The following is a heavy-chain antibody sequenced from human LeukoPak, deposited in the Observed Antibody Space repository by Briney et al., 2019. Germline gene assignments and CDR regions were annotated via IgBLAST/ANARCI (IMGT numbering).Heavy chain of an antibody. Sequence: PSETLSLTCAVYGGSISSLYWSWIRQPPGKGLEWIGCIYYSGTTNYNPSLKSRVTISLDTSKTQFSLKLTSVNAADTAVYYCAREAKPFVGTDWGQGTLVTVSS. D-gene: IGHD7-27*01. V-gene: IGHV4-59*11. CDR3: AREAKPFVGTD. CDR1: GGSISSLY. J-gene: IGHJ4*02. CDR2: IYYSGTT.